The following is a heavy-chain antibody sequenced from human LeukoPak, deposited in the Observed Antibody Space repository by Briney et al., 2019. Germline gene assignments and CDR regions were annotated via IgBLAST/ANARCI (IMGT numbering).Heavy chain of an antibody. CDR2: INSDGSST. CDR1: GFTSDDHA. CDR3: ARRIAAAAAPYYFDY. V-gene: IGHV3-74*01. Sequence: GGSLRLSCAVSGFTSDDHAMHWVRQAPGKGLLWVSRINSDGSSTSYADSVKGRFTISRDNAKNTLYLQMNSLRAEDTAVYYCARRIAAAAAPYYFDYWGQGTLVTVSS. D-gene: IGHD6-13*01. J-gene: IGHJ4*02.